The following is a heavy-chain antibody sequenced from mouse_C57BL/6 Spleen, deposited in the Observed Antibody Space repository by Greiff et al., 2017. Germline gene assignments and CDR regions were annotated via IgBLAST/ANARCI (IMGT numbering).Heavy chain of an antibody. CDR1: GYTFTSSW. J-gene: IGHJ4*01. CDR3: TRSYLRAMDY. CDR2: IHPNSGST. Sequence: QVQLQQPGPELVKPGASVKLSCKASGYTFTSSWMHWVKQSPGQGLEWIGMIHPNSGSTNYNQKFKSKATMTVDKSSSTAYMQLSSLTSEDSAVYYWTRSYLRAMDYWGKGTSVTVSS. V-gene: IGHV1-64*01. D-gene: IGHD1-1*01.